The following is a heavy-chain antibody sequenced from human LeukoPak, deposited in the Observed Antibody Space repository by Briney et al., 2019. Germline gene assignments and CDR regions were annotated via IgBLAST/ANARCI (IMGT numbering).Heavy chain of an antibody. D-gene: IGHD3-22*01. CDR1: GFTFSSYG. J-gene: IGHJ4*02. CDR3: ARDIDYYDSSGYCDY. V-gene: IGHV3-33*01. Sequence: GGSLRLSCAASGFTFSSYGMHWVRQAPGKGLEWVAVIWYDGSTKYYADSVKGRFTISSENSKNTLYMQMNILTAEDTAVYYGARDIDYYDSSGYCDYWGQGALVTVSS. CDR2: IWYDGSTK.